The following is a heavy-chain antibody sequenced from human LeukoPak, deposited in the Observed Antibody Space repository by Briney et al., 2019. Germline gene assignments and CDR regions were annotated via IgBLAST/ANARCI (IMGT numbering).Heavy chain of an antibody. V-gene: IGHV1-69*05. CDR3: ARGVERGSYYEGAFDI. CDR2: IIPIFGTA. J-gene: IGHJ3*02. D-gene: IGHD1-26*01. Sequence: SVKVSCKASGVTFSSYAISWVRQAPGQGLEWMGGIIPIFGTANYAQKFQGRVTITTDESTSTAYMELSSLRSEDTAVYYCARGVERGSYYEGAFDIWGQGTMVTVSS. CDR1: GVTFSSYA.